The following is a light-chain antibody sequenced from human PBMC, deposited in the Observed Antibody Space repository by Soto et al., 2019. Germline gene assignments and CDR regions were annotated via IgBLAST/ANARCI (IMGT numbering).Light chain of an antibody. Sequence: AIQMTQSPSSLSASVGDRVTITCQASQGIRNELGWYQQKTGKAPKLLIYAASTLQSGVPSRFSGSGSGTDFTLTISSLQPEDFATYYCLQDYNYPWTFGQGTKVDIK. CDR1: QGIRNE. CDR3: LQDYNYPWT. V-gene: IGKV1-6*01. CDR2: AAS. J-gene: IGKJ1*01.